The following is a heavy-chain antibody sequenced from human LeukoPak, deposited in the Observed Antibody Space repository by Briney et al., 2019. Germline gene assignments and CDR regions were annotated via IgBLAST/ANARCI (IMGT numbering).Heavy chain of an antibody. J-gene: IGHJ4*02. CDR2: IYYSGST. CDR3: ARDPSGYFNY. D-gene: IGHD5-12*01. Sequence: SETLSLTCTVSGDSISSNNYFWGWIRQPPGKGLEWIGYIYYSGSTNYNPSLKSRVTISVDTSKNQFSLRLSSVTAADTAVYYCARDPSGYFNYWGQGTLATVSS. CDR1: GDSISSNNYF. V-gene: IGHV4-61*01.